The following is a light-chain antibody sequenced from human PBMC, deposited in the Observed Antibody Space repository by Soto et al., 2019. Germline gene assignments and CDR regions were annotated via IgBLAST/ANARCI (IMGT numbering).Light chain of an antibody. CDR3: QQRSDSIT. V-gene: IGKV3D-20*02. J-gene: IGKJ5*01. CDR2: GAS. Sequence: PGERATLSCRASQTVTSGYLAWYQQKPGQAPRLLIYGASTRATGIPARFSGRGSGADFTLTISSLEPEDFAVYYCQQRSDSITFGQGTRLEI. CDR1: QTVTSGY.